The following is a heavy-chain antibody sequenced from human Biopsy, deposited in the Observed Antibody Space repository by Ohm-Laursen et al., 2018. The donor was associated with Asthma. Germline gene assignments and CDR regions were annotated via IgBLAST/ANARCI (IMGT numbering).Heavy chain of an antibody. J-gene: IGHJ5*02. CDR3: ARLADCSGGACYSYGWFDP. Sequence: SDTLSLTWTVSGGSIRSHDWTWIRLPPGKGLEYIGDVSHTGSTNYNPSLKSRVTMSLDTSKSQFSLRLTSVTPADTAVYYCARLADCSGGACYSYGWFDPWGQGILVTVSS. CDR1: GGSIRSHD. CDR2: VSHTGST. V-gene: IGHV4-59*07. D-gene: IGHD2-15*01.